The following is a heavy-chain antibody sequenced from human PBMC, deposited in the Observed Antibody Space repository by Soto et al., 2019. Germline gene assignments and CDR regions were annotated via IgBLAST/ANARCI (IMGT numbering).Heavy chain of an antibody. J-gene: IGHJ6*02. CDR2: ISYDGSNK. CDR3: AKDVVVGATTGLGDYYYYYGMDV. D-gene: IGHD1-26*01. CDR1: GFTFSSYG. Sequence: VQLVESGGGVVQPGRSLRLSCAASGFTFSSYGMHWVRQAPGKGLEWVAVISYDGSNKYYADSVKGRFTISRDNSKNTLYLQMNSLRAEDTAVYYCAKDVVVGATTGLGDYYYYYGMDVWGQGTTVTVS. V-gene: IGHV3-30*18.